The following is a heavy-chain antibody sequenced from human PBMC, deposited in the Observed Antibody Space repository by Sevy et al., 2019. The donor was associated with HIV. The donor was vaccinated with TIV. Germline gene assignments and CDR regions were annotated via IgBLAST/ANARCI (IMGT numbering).Heavy chain of an antibody. CDR3: ARAGSGWYDHYFDP. D-gene: IGHD6-19*01. CDR2: INPNSGGT. Sequence: ASVKVSCKASGYTFTGYYMHWIRQAPGQGLEWMGWINPNSGGTNYAQKFQGRVTMTRDTSISTAYMDLSRLRSDDTAVYYCARAGSGWYDHYFDPWGQGTRVTVSS. V-gene: IGHV1-2*02. J-gene: IGHJ4*02. CDR1: GYTFTGYY.